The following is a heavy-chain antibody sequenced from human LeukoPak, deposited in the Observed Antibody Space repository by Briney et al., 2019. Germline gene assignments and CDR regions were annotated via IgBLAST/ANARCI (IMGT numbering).Heavy chain of an antibody. J-gene: IGHJ6*02. CDR2: MNPNSGNT. CDR3: ALRLADFYYYGMDV. CDR1: GYTFTSYD. Sequence: ASVKVSCKASGYTFTSYDINWVRQATGQGLEWMGWMNPNSGNTGYAQKFQGRVTMTWNTSISTAYMELSSLRSEDTAVYYCALRLADFYYYGMDVWGQGTTVTVSS. V-gene: IGHV1-8*01. D-gene: IGHD3-3*01.